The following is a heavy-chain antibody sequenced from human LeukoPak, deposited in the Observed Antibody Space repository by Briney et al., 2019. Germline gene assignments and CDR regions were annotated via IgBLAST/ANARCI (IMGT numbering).Heavy chain of an antibody. J-gene: IGHJ4*02. Sequence: SQTLSLTCTVSGGSISSGGYYWSWIRQHPGKGLEWIGYIYYSGSTNYNPSLKSRVTISVDTSKNQFSLKLSSVTAADTAVYYCARGLGAPRQSVGATPAYWGQGTLVAVSS. D-gene: IGHD1-26*01. CDR2: IYYSGST. V-gene: IGHV4-31*03. CDR3: ARGLGAPRQSVGATPAY. CDR1: GGSISSGGYY.